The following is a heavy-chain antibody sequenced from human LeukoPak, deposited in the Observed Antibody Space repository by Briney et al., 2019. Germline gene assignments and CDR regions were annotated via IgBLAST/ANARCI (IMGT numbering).Heavy chain of an antibody. J-gene: IGHJ5*02. CDR3: ARDLRVSSGWYVDWFDP. V-gene: IGHV3-21*01. CDR1: GFTFSSYS. D-gene: IGHD6-19*01. CDR2: ISSSSSYI. Sequence: PGGSLRLSCAASGFTFSSYSMNWVRQAPGKGLEWVSPISSSSSYIYYADSVKGRFTISRDNAKNSLYLQMNSLRAEDTAVYYCARDLRVSSGWYVDWFDPWGQGTLVTVPS.